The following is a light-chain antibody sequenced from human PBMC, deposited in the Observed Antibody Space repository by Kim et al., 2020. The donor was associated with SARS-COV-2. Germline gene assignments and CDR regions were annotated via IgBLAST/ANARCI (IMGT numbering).Light chain of an antibody. CDR1: SGRSASDY. Sequence: KTVTRSCTRSSGRSASDYVRWYQQRPGKSPPTVIYEDKQRPSGVPDRFSGAIDSSSNAASLSISGLKTEDEADYYCQSYESSKPYWVLGGGTKLTVL. V-gene: IGLV6-57*01. CDR2: EDK. J-gene: IGLJ3*02. CDR3: QSYESSKPYWV.